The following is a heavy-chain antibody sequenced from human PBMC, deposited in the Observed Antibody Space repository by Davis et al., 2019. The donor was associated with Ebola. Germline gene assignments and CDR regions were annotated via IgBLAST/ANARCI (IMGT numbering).Heavy chain of an antibody. CDR1: GYNFIAYW. J-gene: IGHJ4*02. D-gene: IGHD1-1*01. V-gene: IGHV5-51*01. CDR3: VRQSIETTGTFDY. CDR2: IYPADSDT. Sequence: GESLKISCQGSGYNFIAYWIGWVRQMPGKGLEWMGIIYPADSDTRYSPSFQGQVTISADMSISTAYLQWSSLKASDTAIYYCVRQSIETTGTFDYWGQGTLVTVSS.